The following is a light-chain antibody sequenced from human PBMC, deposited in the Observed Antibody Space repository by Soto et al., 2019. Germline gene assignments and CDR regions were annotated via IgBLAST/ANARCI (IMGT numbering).Light chain of an antibody. CDR2: QDN. J-gene: IGLJ3*02. CDR1: SSDVGAYNL. V-gene: IGLV2-23*01. CDR3: CSYAGGNNWV. Sequence: QSALTQPASVSASPGQSITISGSGSSSDVGAYNLVSWYQQHPTNAPKLIIYQDNQRPSGISNRFSGSKSGNPGSLTIAGLKSEDEADYYCCSYAGGNNWVFGVG.